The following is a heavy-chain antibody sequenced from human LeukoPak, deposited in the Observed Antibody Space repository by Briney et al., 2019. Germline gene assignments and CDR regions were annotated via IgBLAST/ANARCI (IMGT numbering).Heavy chain of an antibody. V-gene: IGHV3-23*01. Sequence: GGSLRLSCAASGFNFSSYAMSWVRQAPGKGLEWVSSMSGSGGSTYYADSVKGRLTISRDNSKNTLHLQMNSLRAEDTAIYYCAKDLVSGSFYGPFGYWGQGTPVTVSS. CDR1: GFNFSSYA. J-gene: IGHJ4*02. CDR2: MSGSGGST. D-gene: IGHD1-26*01. CDR3: AKDLVSGSFYGPFGY.